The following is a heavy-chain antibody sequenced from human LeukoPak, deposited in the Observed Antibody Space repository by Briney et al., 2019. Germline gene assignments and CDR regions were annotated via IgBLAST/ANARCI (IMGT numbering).Heavy chain of an antibody. V-gene: IGHV4-39*01. D-gene: IGHD5-24*01. J-gene: IGHJ4*02. CDR1: GGSISSSSYY. CDR3: ARGGDGYNYVDY. CDR2: IYYSGST. Sequence: SETLSLTCTVSGGSISSSSYYWGWIRQPPGKGLEWIGSIYYSGSTYYNPSLKSRVTISVDTSKNQFSLKLSSVTAADTALYYCARGGDGYNYVDYWGPGTLVTVSS.